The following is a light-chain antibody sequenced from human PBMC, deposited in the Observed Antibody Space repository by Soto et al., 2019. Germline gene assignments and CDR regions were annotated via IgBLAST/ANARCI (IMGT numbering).Light chain of an antibody. CDR2: GAS. CDR3: QQYGRSPFT. Sequence: EIVLTQSPGTLSLSPGERATLSCRASQSVSSNNLAWYPQRPGPAPRVVIYGASTRATGIPERFSGSGSGTDFTLTISRLEPEDFAVYYCQQYGRSPFTFGPGTKVDIK. V-gene: IGKV3-20*01. CDR1: QSVSSNN. J-gene: IGKJ3*01.